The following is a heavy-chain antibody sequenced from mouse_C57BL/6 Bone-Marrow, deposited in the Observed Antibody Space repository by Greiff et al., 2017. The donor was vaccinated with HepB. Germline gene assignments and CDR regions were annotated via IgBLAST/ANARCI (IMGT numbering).Heavy chain of an antibody. CDR1: GFTFSSYA. CDR2: ISDGGSYT. V-gene: IGHV5-4*01. J-gene: IGHJ4*01. D-gene: IGHD1-1*01. Sequence: DVKLVESGGGLVKPGGSLKLSCAASGFTFSSYAMSWVRQTPEKRLEWVATISDGGSYTYYPDNVKGRFTISRDNAKNNLYLQMSHLKSEDTAMYYCARDCPTTTVVADYAMDYWGQGTSVTVSS. CDR3: ARDCPTTTVVADYAMDY.